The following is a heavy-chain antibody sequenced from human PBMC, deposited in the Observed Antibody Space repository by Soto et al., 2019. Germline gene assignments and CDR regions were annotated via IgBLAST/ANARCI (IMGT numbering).Heavy chain of an antibody. CDR3: ARVGSGYYADHYGMDV. D-gene: IGHD3-22*01. V-gene: IGHV3-21*01. Sequence: GGSLRLSCAASGFTFSSYSMNWVRQAPGKGLEWVSSISSSSSYIYYADSVKGRFTISRDNAKNSLYLQMNSLRAEDTAVYYCARVGSGYYADHYGMDVWGQGTTVTVSS. CDR2: ISSSSSYI. CDR1: GFTFSSYS. J-gene: IGHJ6*02.